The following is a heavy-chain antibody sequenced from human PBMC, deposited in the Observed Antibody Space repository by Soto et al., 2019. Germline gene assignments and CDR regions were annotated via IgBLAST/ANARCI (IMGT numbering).Heavy chain of an antibody. CDR2: MSYDGTKQ. D-gene: IGHD6-13*01. CDR1: GFTFSTYG. J-gene: IGHJ4*02. V-gene: IGHV3-30*18. Sequence: GGSLRLSCAASGFTFSTYGMHWVRQAPGKGLEWVAAMSYDGTKQYYVDSVKGRFTISRDNSRNTLFLQLNSLRDEDTAVYYCAKEYGSTWIDHWGQGTPVTVS. CDR3: AKEYGSTWIDH.